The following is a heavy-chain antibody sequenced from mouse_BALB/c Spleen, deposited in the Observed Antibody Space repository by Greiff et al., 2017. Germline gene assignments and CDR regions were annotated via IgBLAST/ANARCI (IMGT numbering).Heavy chain of an antibody. Sequence: EVKLQESGGGLVQPGGSRKLSCAASGFTFSSFGMHWVRQAPEKGLEWVAYISSGSSTIYYADTVKGRFTISRDNPKNTLFLQMTSLRSEDTAMYYCARSYGTLYWYFDVWGAGTTVTVSS. CDR3: ARSYGTLYWYFDV. J-gene: IGHJ1*01. CDR2: ISSGSSTI. D-gene: IGHD1-1*01. V-gene: IGHV5-17*02. CDR1: GFTFSSFG.